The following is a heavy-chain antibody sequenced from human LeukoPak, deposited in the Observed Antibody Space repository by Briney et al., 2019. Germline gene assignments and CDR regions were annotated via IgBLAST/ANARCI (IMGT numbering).Heavy chain of an antibody. J-gene: IGHJ5*02. Sequence: ASVKVSCKASGYTFTSYDINWVRQATGQGLEWMGWMNPNSSNTGYAQKFQGRVTMTRNTSISTAYMELSSLRAEDTAVYYCARGLVDTAIFIPWGQGTLVTVAS. CDR2: MNPNSSNT. CDR1: GYTFTSYD. CDR3: ARGLVDTAIFIP. V-gene: IGHV1-8*01. D-gene: IGHD5-18*01.